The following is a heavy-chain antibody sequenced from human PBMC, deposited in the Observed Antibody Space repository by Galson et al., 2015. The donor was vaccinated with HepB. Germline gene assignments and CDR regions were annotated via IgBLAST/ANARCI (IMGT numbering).Heavy chain of an antibody. CDR1: GFTFSSYA. D-gene: IGHD6-19*01. CDR3: AGGFYSSGWYDY. CDR2: ISGSGGST. Sequence: SLRLSCAASGFTFSSYAMSWVRQAPGKGLEWVSAISGSGGSTYYADSVKGRFTISRDNSKNTLYLQMNSLRAEDTAVYYCAGGFYSSGWYDYWGQGTLVTVSS. V-gene: IGHV3-23*01. J-gene: IGHJ4*02.